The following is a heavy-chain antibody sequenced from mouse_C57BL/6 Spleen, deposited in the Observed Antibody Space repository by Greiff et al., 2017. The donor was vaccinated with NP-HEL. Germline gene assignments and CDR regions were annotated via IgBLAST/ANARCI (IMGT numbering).Heavy chain of an antibody. CDR1: GYTFTSYW. CDR3: ARWGTTVPYFDY. Sequence: VQLQQPGAELVKPGASVKMSCKASGYTFTSYWITWVKQRPGQGLEWIGDIYPGSGSTNYNEKFKSKATLTVDTSSSTAYMQLSSLTSEDSAVYYCARWGTTVPYFDYWGQGTTLTVSS. J-gene: IGHJ2*01. D-gene: IGHD1-1*01. V-gene: IGHV1-55*01. CDR2: IYPGSGST.